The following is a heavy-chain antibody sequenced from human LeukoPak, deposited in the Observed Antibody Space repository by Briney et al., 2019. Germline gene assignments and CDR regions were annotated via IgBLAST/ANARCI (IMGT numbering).Heavy chain of an antibody. Sequence: GGSLRLSCAASGFSFSTYAMHWVRQAPGKGLDWVAMIWSDGSNQYYADSVKGRFTISRDNSKNTLYLQMNSLRAEDTAVYYCARDSFPDYGGNSEFDYWGQGTLVTVSS. CDR1: GFSFSTYA. D-gene: IGHD4-23*01. CDR3: ARDSFPDYGGNSEFDY. CDR2: IWSDGSNQ. J-gene: IGHJ4*02. V-gene: IGHV3-33*01.